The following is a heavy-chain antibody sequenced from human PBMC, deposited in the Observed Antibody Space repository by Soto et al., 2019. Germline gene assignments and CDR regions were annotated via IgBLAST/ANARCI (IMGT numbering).Heavy chain of an antibody. CDR3: ARASTGWPNWFDS. D-gene: IGHD6-19*01. CDR1: GYPFSNHW. Sequence: GESLKISCRGSGYPFSNHWIAWVRQTPGKGLEWMGIIYPGDSESRYSPSFQGQVTISVDKSITTAYLQWSSLKASDTAMYYCARASTGWPNWFDSWGQGTLVTVSS. CDR2: IYPGDSES. V-gene: IGHV5-51*01. J-gene: IGHJ5*01.